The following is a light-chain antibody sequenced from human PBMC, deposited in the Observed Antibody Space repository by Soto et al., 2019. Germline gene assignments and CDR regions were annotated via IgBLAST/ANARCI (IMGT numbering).Light chain of an antibody. V-gene: IGKV3-15*01. J-gene: IGKJ2*01. CDR1: QSVSSN. CDR3: QQYDNWPLYT. CDR2: GAS. Sequence: EIVMTQSPATLSVSPGERAALSCRASQSVSSNLAWYQQKPGQAPRLLFYGASTRATGIPARFSGCGSGTEFTLTISSLQSEDFAVYDCQQYDNWPLYTFGQGTKLEIK.